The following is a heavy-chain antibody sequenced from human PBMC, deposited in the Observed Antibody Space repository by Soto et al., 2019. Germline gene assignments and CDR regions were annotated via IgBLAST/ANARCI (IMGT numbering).Heavy chain of an antibody. CDR3: ARAPIIAAAGTDPPYNWFDP. V-gene: IGHV3-48*01. CDR1: GFTFSSYS. Sequence: GGSMRLSCAASGFTFSSYSMNWVRQAPGKGLEWVSYISSSSSTIYYADSVKGRFTISRDNAKNSLYLQMNSLRAEDTAVYYSARAPIIAAAGTDPPYNWFDPWGQGTLVTVSS. D-gene: IGHD6-13*01. CDR2: ISSSSSTI. J-gene: IGHJ5*02.